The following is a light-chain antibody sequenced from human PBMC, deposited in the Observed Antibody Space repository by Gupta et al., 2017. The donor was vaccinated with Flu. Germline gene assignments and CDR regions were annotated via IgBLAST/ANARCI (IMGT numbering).Light chain of an antibody. V-gene: IGLV2-23*02. J-gene: IGLJ2*01. CDR2: EVT. Sequence: SITISCTGTSSDVGGYNFVSWYQQQPGKVPKLLIYEVTKRPSGVSNRFSGSKSGNMASLTISGLQPEDEAEYYCCSYVGTSSLVFGGGTKLTVL. CDR3: CSYVGTSSLV. CDR1: SSDVGGYNF.